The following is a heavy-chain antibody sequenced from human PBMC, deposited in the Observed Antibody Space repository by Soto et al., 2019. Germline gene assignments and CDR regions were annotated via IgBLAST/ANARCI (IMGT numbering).Heavy chain of an antibody. D-gene: IGHD2-2*01. CDR3: ARHIVVVPAAMAMGWFDA. J-gene: IGHJ5*02. CDR1: GYSFTSYW. CDR2: IYPGDSDT. V-gene: IGHV5-51*01. Sequence: PXDALTISRKGSGYSFTSYWIGLVRQMPGKGLEWMGIIYPGDSDTRDSPSFQGQVTISADTSISTAYLQWSSLKASDTAMYYCARHIVVVPAAMAMGWFDAWGQGTLVNVSS.